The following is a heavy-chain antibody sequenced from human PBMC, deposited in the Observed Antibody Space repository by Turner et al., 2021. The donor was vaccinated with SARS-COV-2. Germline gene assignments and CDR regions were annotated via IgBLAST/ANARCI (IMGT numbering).Heavy chain of an antibody. CDR1: GFSLSTTGVG. Sequence: QITLKESGPALVKPTQTLTLTCSFSGFSLSTTGVGVGWIRQSPGKALEWLALIYWDDDKRYSPSLKSRLTLTKDTSRDQVVLTMTNMDPVDTATYYCARFYYGPGTYNNHPYYDFWGQGTLVTVSS. CDR3: ARFYYGPGTYNNHPYYDF. J-gene: IGHJ4*02. D-gene: IGHD3-10*01. V-gene: IGHV2-5*02. CDR2: IYWDDDK.